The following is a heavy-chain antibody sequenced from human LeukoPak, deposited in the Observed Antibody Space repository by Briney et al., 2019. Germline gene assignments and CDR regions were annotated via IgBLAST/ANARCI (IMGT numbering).Heavy chain of an antibody. J-gene: IGHJ3*02. CDR3: ARGGSYLSAFDI. V-gene: IGHV3-30*02. CDR1: GFTFSSYG. CDR2: IRYDGSNK. Sequence: PGGSLRLSCAASGFTFSSYGMHWVRQAPGKGLEWVAFIRYDGSNKYYADSVKGRFTISRDNSKNTLYLQMKSLRAEDTAVYYCARGGSYLSAFDIWGQGTMVTVSS. D-gene: IGHD1-26*01.